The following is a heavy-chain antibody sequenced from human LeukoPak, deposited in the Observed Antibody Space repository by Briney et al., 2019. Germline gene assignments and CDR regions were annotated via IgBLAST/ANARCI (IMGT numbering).Heavy chain of an antibody. CDR2: ISGSGGST. J-gene: IGHJ4*02. D-gene: IGHD6-13*01. CDR3: AKAGVSSSRRVFDY. Sequence: TGGSLRLSCAASGFTFTSHAMSWVRQAPGKGLEWVSAISGSGGSTYYADSVKGRFTISRDNSKNTLYLQMNSLRAEDTAVYYCAKAGVSSSRRVFDYWGQGTLVTVSS. CDR1: GFTFTSHA. V-gene: IGHV3-23*01.